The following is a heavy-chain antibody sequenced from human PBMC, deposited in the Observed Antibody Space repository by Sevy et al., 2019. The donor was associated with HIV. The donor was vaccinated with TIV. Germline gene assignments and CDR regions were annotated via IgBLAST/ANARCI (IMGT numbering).Heavy chain of an antibody. CDR3: AKGGYCSSTSCRYYYYGMDV. Sequence: GGSLRLSCAASGFTFSSYAMSWVRQAPGKGLEWVSAISGSGGSTYYADSVKGRFTIPRDNSKNTLYLQMNSLRAEDTAVYYCAKGGYCSSTSCRYYYYGMDVWGQGTTVTVSS. CDR1: GFTFSSYA. V-gene: IGHV3-23*01. J-gene: IGHJ6*02. CDR2: ISGSGGST. D-gene: IGHD2-2*01.